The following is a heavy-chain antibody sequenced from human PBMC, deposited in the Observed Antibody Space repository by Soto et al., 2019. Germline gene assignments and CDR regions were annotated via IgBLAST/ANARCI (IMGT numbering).Heavy chain of an antibody. CDR3: AILMTTDLISVSWYFDL. D-gene: IGHD4-17*01. CDR1: GGSISSSSYY. CDR2: IYYSGST. Sequence: SETLSLTCTVSGGSISSSSYYWGWIRQPPGKGLEWIGSIYYSGSTYYNPSLKSRVTISVDTSKNQFSLKLSSVTAADTAVYYCAILMTTDLISVSWYFDLWGRGTLVTVSS. V-gene: IGHV4-39*01. J-gene: IGHJ2*01.